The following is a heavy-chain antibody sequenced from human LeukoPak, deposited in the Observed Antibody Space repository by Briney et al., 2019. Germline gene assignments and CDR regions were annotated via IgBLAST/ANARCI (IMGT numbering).Heavy chain of an antibody. Sequence: GGSLRLSCAASGFTFSNAWMNWVRQAPGKGLEWVGLIKSRSDGGTTDYAAPVKGRFTISRDDSKNTLYLRMNSLKTEDTAVYYCHGGGTLDYWGQGTLVTVSS. CDR1: GFTFSNAW. V-gene: IGHV3-15*01. CDR3: HGGGTLDY. J-gene: IGHJ4*02. CDR2: IKSRSDGGTT. D-gene: IGHD1-1*01.